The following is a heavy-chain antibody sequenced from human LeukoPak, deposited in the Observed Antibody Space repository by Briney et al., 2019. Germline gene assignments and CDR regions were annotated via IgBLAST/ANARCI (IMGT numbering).Heavy chain of an antibody. J-gene: IGHJ4*02. V-gene: IGHV3-23*01. CDR2: ITGTIATGDPP. CDR1: GFTFSNNA. Sequence: GGSLRLSCAASGFTFSNNAMSWVRQAPGKGLECVSAITGTIATGDPPYYADSVKGRFTISRDNAKNSLYLQMNSLRAEDTALYYCARGWNYYDSSGGGAFDYWGQGTLVTVSS. CDR3: ARGWNYYDSSGGGAFDY. D-gene: IGHD3-22*01.